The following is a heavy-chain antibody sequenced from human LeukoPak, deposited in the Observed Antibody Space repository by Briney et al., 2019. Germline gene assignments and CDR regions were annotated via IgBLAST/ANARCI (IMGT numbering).Heavy chain of an antibody. CDR1: GGSIRSYY. V-gene: IGHV4-59*08. D-gene: IGHD3-16*01. J-gene: IGHJ6*02. CDR2: VYYSGST. CDR3: ARHFTGPGTYTPYFGMDV. Sequence: SETLSLTCTVSGGSIRSYYCSWIRQPPGKGLEWVGYVYYSGSTSCNPSLKSRVTISVDASKNQFSLKLSSVTAADTAVYYCARHFTGPGTYTPYFGMDVWGQGTTVTVSS.